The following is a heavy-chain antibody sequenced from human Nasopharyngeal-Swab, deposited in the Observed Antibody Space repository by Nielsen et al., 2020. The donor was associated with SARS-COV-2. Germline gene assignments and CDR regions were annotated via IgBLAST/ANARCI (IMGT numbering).Heavy chain of an antibody. D-gene: IGHD3-3*01. CDR3: ARAGRTIFGVVTSFDY. Sequence: SETLSLTCTVSGGSISSGGYYWSWIRQHPGKGLGWIGYIYYSGSTYYNPSLKSRATISVDTSKKQFSLKLSSVTAADTAVYYCARAGRTIFGVVTSFDYWGQGTLVTVSS. V-gene: IGHV4-31*03. J-gene: IGHJ4*02. CDR1: GGSISSGGYY. CDR2: IYYSGST.